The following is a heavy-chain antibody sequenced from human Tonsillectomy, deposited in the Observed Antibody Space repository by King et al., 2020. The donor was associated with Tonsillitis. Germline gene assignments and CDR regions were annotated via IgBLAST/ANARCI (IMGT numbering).Heavy chain of an antibody. CDR1: AYTFTDHY. CDR2: INPNSGGT. J-gene: IGHJ4*02. Sequence: VQLVQSGAEVKKPGASVRVSCKASAYTFTDHYLHWVRQAPGQGLEWMGWINPNSGGTRFAQRFQGRVTMTSDTSISTAYMELNRLRSDDTAMYYCARDLHYDSSGYFGYWGQGTLVTVSS. V-gene: IGHV1-2*02. CDR3: ARDLHYDSSGYFGY. D-gene: IGHD3-22*01.